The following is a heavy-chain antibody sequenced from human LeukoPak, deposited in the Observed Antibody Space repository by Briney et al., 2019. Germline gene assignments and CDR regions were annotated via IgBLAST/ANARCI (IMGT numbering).Heavy chain of an antibody. V-gene: IGHV3-33*08. J-gene: IGHJ4*02. Sequence: GGSLRLSCAASGFTFSYYGMHWVRQAPGKGLEWVAVIWYDGSNKYYADSVKGRFTVSRDNSKNTLYLQMNSLRAEDTAVYYCATAVASSSGWYADYWGQGTLVTVSS. CDR3: ATAVASSSGWYADY. CDR2: IWYDGSNK. D-gene: IGHD6-19*01. CDR1: GFTFSYYG.